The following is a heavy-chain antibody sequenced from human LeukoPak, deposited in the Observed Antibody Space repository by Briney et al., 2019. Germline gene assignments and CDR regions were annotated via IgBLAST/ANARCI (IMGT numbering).Heavy chain of an antibody. Sequence: ASVKVSCKASGYTFTGYYIHWVRQAPGQGLEWMGRINPNSGGTNYAQKFQGRVTMTRDTSISTAYMELSRLRSDDTAVYYCARVNSGSYRPTGYWGQGTLVTVSS. CDR3: ARVNSGSYRPTGY. D-gene: IGHD1-26*01. J-gene: IGHJ4*02. CDR1: GYTFTGYY. V-gene: IGHV1-2*06. CDR2: INPNSGGT.